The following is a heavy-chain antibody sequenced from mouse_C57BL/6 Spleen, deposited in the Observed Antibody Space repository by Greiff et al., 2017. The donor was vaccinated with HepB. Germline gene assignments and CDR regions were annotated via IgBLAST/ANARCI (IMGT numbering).Heavy chain of an antibody. CDR2: IHPNSGST. J-gene: IGHJ3*01. V-gene: IGHV1-64*01. CDR1: GYTFTSYW. Sequence: VQLQQPGAELVKPGASVKLSCKASGYTFTSYWMHWVKQRPGQGLEWIGMIHPNSGSTNYNEKFKSKATLTVDKSSSTAYMQLSSLTSEDSAVYYCAPWEAWFAYWGQGTLVTVSA. D-gene: IGHD4-1*01. CDR3: APWEAWFAY.